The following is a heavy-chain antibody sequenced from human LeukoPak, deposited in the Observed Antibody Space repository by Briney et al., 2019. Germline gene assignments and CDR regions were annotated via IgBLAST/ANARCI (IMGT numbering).Heavy chain of an antibody. V-gene: IGHV1-69*13. Sequence: SVKVSCKASGGTFSSYAISWVRQAPGQELEWMGGIIPIFGTANYAQKFQGRVTITADESTSTAYKELSSLRSEDTAVYYCATPSGASGWYGWFDPWGQGTLVTVSS. CDR1: GGTFSSYA. CDR3: ATPSGASGWYGWFDP. CDR2: IIPIFGTA. D-gene: IGHD6-19*01. J-gene: IGHJ5*02.